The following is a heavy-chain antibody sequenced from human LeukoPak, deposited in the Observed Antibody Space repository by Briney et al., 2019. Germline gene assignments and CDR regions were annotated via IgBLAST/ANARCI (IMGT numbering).Heavy chain of an antibody. CDR1: GGSISSYY. CDR2: IYTSGST. Sequence: KPSETLSLTCTVSGGSISSYYWSWIPPPAREGPEWIGRIYTSGSTNYNPSLMSRVTLSVDTSKNQFSLKLSSLTAADTAVYDCARELIADYGDYGVFDYWGQGTLVTVSS. V-gene: IGHV4-4*07. J-gene: IGHJ4*02. CDR3: ARELIADYGDYGVFDY. D-gene: IGHD4-17*01.